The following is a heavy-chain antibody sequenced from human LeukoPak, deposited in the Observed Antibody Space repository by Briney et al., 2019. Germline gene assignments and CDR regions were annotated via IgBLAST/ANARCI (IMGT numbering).Heavy chain of an antibody. CDR1: GGSISSSNYY. D-gene: IGHD2/OR15-2a*01. CDR2: IYYSGDS. CDR3: ARHENIIMVPTAHAFDY. V-gene: IGHV4-39*01. Sequence: SETLSLTCTVSGGSISSSNYYWGWIRQPPGKGLEWIGTIYYSGDSYYNPSMKSRACISVETSKKRLSLNVNSVTAADTAVYFCARHENIIMVPTAHAFDYWGQGALVTVSS. J-gene: IGHJ4*02.